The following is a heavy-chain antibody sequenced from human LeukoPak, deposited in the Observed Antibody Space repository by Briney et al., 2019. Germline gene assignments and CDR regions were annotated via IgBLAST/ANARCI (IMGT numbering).Heavy chain of an antibody. J-gene: IGHJ5*01. V-gene: IGHV3-7*05. CDR2: IKQDGSEK. CDR3: ARGPGWQWSNCLFDS. CDR1: GFTFRSYW. D-gene: IGHD6-19*01. Sequence: GGSLRLSCAASGFTFRSYWMSWVRQAPGKGLEWVANIKQDGSEKYYVDSVKGRFTISRDNAENSLFLQMNSLRAEYTAVYYCARGPGWQWSNCLFDSWGQGTLVTVSS.